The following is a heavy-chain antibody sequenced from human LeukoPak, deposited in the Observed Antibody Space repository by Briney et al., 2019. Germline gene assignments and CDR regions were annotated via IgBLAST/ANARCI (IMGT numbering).Heavy chain of an antibody. D-gene: IGHD3-10*01. CDR2: IYYSGST. Sequence: PPGKGLEWIGYIYYSGSTYYSPSLKSRVTMSVDTSNNQFSLKLTSVTAADTAIYYCYGSGIWGQGTLVTVSS. CDR3: YGSGI. J-gene: IGHJ4*02. V-gene: IGHV4-30-4*01.